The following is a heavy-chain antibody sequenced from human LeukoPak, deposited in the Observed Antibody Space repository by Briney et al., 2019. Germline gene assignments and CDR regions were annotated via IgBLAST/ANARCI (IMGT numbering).Heavy chain of an antibody. D-gene: IGHD4-17*01. J-gene: IGHJ4*02. CDR2: ISGSGGST. CDR3: AKDGASNYGDYEDYFDY. CDR1: GFTFSSYA. V-gene: IGHV3-23*01. Sequence: QSGGSLRLSCAASGFTFSSYAMSWVRQAPGKGLEWVSAISGSGGSTYYADSVKGRFTISRDSSKNTLYLQMNSLRAEDTAVYYCAKDGASNYGDYEDYFDYWGQGTLVTVSS.